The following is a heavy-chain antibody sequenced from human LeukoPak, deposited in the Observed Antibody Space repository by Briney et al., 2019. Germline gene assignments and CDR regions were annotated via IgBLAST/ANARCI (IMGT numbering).Heavy chain of an antibody. V-gene: IGHV4-39*07. CDR1: GGSMSSNTYY. D-gene: IGHD6-13*01. CDR2: IYYSGST. J-gene: IGHJ4*02. CDR3: ARVSSSSWYRGYFDY. Sequence: PSETLSLTCTVSGGSMSSNTYYWGWIRQPPGKGLEWIGTIYYSGSTYYNPSLKSRVTISVDTSKNQFSLKLSSVTAADTAVYYCARVSSSSWYRGYFDYWGQGTLVTVSS.